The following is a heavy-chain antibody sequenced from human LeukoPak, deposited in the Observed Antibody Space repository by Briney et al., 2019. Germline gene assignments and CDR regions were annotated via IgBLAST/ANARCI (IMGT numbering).Heavy chain of an antibody. CDR3: ARSAHGSGWYFYNWFDP. CDR2: IIPISGTA. V-gene: IGHV1-69*05. J-gene: IGHJ5*02. D-gene: IGHD6-19*01. Sequence: SVKVSCKASGGTFSSYAISWVRQAPGQGLEWMGRIIPISGTANYAQKFQGRVTITTDESTSTAYMELSSLRSEDTAVYYCARSAHGSGWYFYNWFDPWGQGTLVTVSS. CDR1: GGTFSSYA.